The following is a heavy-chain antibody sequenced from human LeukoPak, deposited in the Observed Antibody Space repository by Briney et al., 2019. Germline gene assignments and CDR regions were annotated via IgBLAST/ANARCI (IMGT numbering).Heavy chain of an antibody. CDR2: MNPNSGNT. V-gene: IGHV1-8*03. D-gene: IGHD2-2*01. CDR3: AGLAHCSSTSCYGFDP. Sequence: ASVKVSCKASGYTFTSYDINWVRQATGQGLEWMGWMNPNSGNTGYAQKFQGRVTITRNTSISTAYMELSSLRSEDTAVYHCAGLAHCSSTSCYGFDPWGQGTLVTVSS. CDR1: GYTFTSYD. J-gene: IGHJ5*02.